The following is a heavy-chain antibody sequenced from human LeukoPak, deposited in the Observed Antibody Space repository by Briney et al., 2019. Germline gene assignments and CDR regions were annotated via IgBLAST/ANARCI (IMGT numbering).Heavy chain of an antibody. CDR3: ARGSVITIFSY. J-gene: IGHJ4*02. CDR2: IIPIPGIA. D-gene: IGHD3-9*01. V-gene: IGHV1-69*04. CDR1: GYTFTGYY. Sequence: ASVKVSCKASGYTFTGYYVHWVRQAPGQGLEWMGRIIPIPGIANYAQKFQGRVTITADKSTSTAYMELSSLRSEDTAVYYCARGSVITIFSYWGQGTLVTVSS.